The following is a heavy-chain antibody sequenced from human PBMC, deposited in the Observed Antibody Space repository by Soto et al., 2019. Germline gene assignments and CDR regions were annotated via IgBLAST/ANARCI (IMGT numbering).Heavy chain of an antibody. CDR2: IYYSGST. D-gene: IGHD3-9*01. CDR3: ARVGAVLDAIRY. CDR1: GGSISSGGYY. Sequence: QVQLRESGPRLVKPSQTLSLTCTVSGGSISSGGYYWSWIRQHPGKGLEWIGYIYYSGSTYYNPSIRSRVKISVDMSKIQFTLNLISVTAADTAVYPCARVGAVLDAIRYWGQGTLVTVSS. V-gene: IGHV4-31*03. J-gene: IGHJ4*02.